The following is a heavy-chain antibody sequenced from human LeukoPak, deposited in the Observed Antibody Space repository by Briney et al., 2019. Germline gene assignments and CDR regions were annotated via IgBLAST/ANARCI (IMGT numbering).Heavy chain of an antibody. CDR3: AKAAKYYYGSQTYYYFDY. CDR2: IYHSGTS. V-gene: IGHV4-59*01. Sequence: SETLSLTCSVSSASMSTYYWSWIRQPPGKGLEWIGYIYHSGTSNYNPSLKSRVTMSVDTSKRQFSLSLSSVTTADTAVYYCAKAAKYYYGSQTYYYFDYWGQGILVTVSS. J-gene: IGHJ4*02. CDR1: SASMSTYY. D-gene: IGHD3-10*01.